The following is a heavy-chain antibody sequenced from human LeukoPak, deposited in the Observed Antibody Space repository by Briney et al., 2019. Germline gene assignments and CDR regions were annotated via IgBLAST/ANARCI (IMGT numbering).Heavy chain of an antibody. J-gene: IGHJ4*02. Sequence: PSGTLSLTCTVSGGSISSSSYYWGWIRQPPGKGLEWIGSIYYSGSTYYNPSLKSRVTISVDTSRNQFSLKLSSVTAADTAVYYCARQGGPDYWGQGTLVTVSS. CDR1: GGSISSSSYY. D-gene: IGHD6-25*01. V-gene: IGHV4-39*01. CDR3: ARQGGPDY. CDR2: IYYSGST.